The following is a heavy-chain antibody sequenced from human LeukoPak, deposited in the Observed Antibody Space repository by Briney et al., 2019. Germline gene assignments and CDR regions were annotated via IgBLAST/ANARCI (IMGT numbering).Heavy chain of an antibody. D-gene: IGHD3-10*01. CDR3: AGGSGTSHVGFFDL. V-gene: IGHV3-53*01. CDR1: RISVSNNY. CDR2: IYAGGDT. Sequence: GESLRLSCAASRISVSNNYMSWVRQAPGKGLEFVSVIYAGGDTFYADSVKGRFTISRDSSKNTLYLHMSSLTPEDTAVYYCAGGSGTSHVGFFDLWGHGTLVTVSS. J-gene: IGHJ2*01.